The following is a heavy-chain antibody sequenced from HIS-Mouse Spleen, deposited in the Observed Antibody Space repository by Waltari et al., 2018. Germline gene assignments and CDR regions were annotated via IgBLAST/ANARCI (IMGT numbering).Heavy chain of an antibody. CDR2: INHSGST. D-gene: IGHD5-12*01. CDR1: GGSFSGYY. Sequence: QVQLQQWGAGLLKRSETLSRTCAVYGGSFSGYYWSLILQPPGKGLEWIGEINHSGSTNYNPSLKSRVTISVDTSKNQFSLKLSSVTAADTAVYYCARMALGLRTNWFDPWGQGTLVTVSS. CDR3: ARMALGLRTNWFDP. V-gene: IGHV4-34*01. J-gene: IGHJ5*02.